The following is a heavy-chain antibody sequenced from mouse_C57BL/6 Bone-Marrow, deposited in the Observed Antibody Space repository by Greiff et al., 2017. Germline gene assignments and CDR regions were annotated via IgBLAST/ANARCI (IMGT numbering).Heavy chain of an antibody. CDR1: GYTFTSYW. D-gene: IGHD2-3*01. V-gene: IGHV1-69*01. CDR2: IDPSDSYT. Sequence: VQLQQPGAELVMPGASVKLSCKASGYTFTSYWMHWVKQRPGQGLEWIGEIDPSDSYTTYNQKFKGKSTLTVAKSASTAYMQLSSLTSEDSAVYYCARSIYDGYWAYWGQGTLVTVSA. CDR3: ARSIYDGYWAY. J-gene: IGHJ3*01.